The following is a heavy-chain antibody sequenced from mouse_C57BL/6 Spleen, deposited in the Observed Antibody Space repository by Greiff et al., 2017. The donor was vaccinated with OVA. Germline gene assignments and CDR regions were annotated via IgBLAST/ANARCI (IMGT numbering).Heavy chain of an antibody. V-gene: IGHV5-4*03. D-gene: IGHD1-1*01. CDR2: ISDGGSYT. J-gene: IGHJ3*01. Sequence: EVNVVESGGGLVKPGGSLKLSCAASGFTFSSYAMSWVRQTPEKRLEWVATISDGGSYTYYPDNVKGRFTISRDNAKNNLYLQMSHLKSEDTAMYYCARAENYYGSSPWFAYWGQGTLVTVSA. CDR1: GFTFSSYA. CDR3: ARAENYYGSSPWFAY.